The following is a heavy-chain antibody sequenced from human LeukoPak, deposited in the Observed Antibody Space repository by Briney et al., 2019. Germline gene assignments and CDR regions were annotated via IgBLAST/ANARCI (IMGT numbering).Heavy chain of an antibody. Sequence: SETLSLTCTVSGGSISSSSYYWGWIRQPPGKGLEWIGSIYYSGSTYHNPTLKSRVTISVDTSKNQFSLKLSSVTAADTAVYYCARLDYGDLYYYYMDVWGKGTTVTVSS. D-gene: IGHD4-17*01. CDR2: IYYSGST. CDR3: ARLDYGDLYYYYMDV. CDR1: GGSISSSSYY. J-gene: IGHJ6*03. V-gene: IGHV4-39*07.